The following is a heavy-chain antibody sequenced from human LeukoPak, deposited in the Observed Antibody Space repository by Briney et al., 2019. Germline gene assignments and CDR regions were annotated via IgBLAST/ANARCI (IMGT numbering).Heavy chain of an antibody. CDR2: IKQDGSEK. Sequence: GGSLRLSCAASGFTFSSYWMSWVRQAPGKGLEWVANIKQDGSEKKYVDSVKGRFTISRDNAENALYLQMNSLRAEDTAVYYCARGSTQYSSGWYGLDYWGQGTLVTVSS. J-gene: IGHJ4*02. V-gene: IGHV3-7*01. CDR1: GFTFSSYW. D-gene: IGHD6-19*01. CDR3: ARGSTQYSSGWYGLDY.